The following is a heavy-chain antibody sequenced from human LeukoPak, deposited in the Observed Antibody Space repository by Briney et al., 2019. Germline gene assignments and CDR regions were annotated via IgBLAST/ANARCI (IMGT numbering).Heavy chain of an antibody. D-gene: IGHD6-19*01. CDR2: INSDGSST. CDR1: GFTFSRYW. CDR3: ARIYASGGGFDY. J-gene: IGHJ4*02. Sequence: PGGSLRLSCVDSGFTFSRYWMHRVRQAPGKGLVWVSRINSDGSSTTYADSVKGRFTISRDNAKNTLYLQMNSLRAEDTAVYYCARIYASGGGFDYWGQGTLVTVSS. V-gene: IGHV3-74*01.